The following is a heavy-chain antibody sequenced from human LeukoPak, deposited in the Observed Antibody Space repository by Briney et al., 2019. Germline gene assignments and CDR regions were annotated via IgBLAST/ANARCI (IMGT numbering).Heavy chain of an antibody. CDR1: GFTFSSYS. D-gene: IGHD6-19*01. CDR2: ISSSSSTI. J-gene: IGHJ4*02. CDR3: ARVFSSGWFPFDY. Sequence: HPGGSLRLSCAASGFTFSSYSMNWVRQAPGKGLEWVSSISSSSSTIYYADSVKGRFTISRDNAKNSLYLQMNSLRAEDTAVYYCARVFSSGWFPFDYWGQGTLVTVSS. V-gene: IGHV3-48*01.